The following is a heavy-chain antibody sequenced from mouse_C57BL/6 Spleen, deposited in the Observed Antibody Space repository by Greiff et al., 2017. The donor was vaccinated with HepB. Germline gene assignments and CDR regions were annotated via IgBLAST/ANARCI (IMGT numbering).Heavy chain of an antibody. CDR2: IWGVGST. Sequence: VQLQESGPGLVAPSQSLSITCTVSGFSLTSYGVDWVRQSPGKGLEWLGVIWGVGSTNYTSARKSRLSIIKDNSKSQVFLRMNSLQTENTAMYYWASVEGRGFAYWGQGTLVTVSA. J-gene: IGHJ3*01. D-gene: IGHD1-1*01. V-gene: IGHV2-6*01. CDR1: GFSLTSYG. CDR3: ASVEGRGFAY.